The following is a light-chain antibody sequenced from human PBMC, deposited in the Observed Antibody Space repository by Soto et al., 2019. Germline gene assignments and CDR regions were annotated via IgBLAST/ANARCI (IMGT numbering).Light chain of an antibody. V-gene: IGLV2-14*01. CDR3: SSYTSSSTPYL. CDR2: GVT. J-gene: IGLJ1*01. Sequence: QSALTQPASVSGSPGQSITISCTGTSSDVGGYNYVSWYQQHPGKAPKLMIYGVTNRPSGVSNRFSGSKSGNTASLTISGLQAEDEADYYCSSYTSSSTPYLFGTGTKVTVL. CDR1: SSDVGGYNY.